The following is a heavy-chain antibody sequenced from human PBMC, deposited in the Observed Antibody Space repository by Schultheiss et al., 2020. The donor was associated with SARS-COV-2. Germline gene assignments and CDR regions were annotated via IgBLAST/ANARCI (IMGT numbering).Heavy chain of an antibody. CDR3: ASDYGDYGWFDP. J-gene: IGHJ5*02. Sequence: SQTLSLTCTVSGGSISSYYWSWIRQPPGKGLEWIGEINHSGSTNYNPSLKSRVTISVDRSKNQFSLKLSSVTAADTAVYYCASDYGDYGWFDPWGQGTLVTVSS. V-gene: IGHV4-34*01. CDR2: INHSGST. D-gene: IGHD4-17*01. CDR1: GGSISSYY.